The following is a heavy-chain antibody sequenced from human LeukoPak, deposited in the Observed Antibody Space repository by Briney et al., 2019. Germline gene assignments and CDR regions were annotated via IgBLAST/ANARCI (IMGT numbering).Heavy chain of an antibody. CDR1: GYTLTDYY. D-gene: IGHD4-11*01. Sequence: ASVKVSCKASGYTLTDYYIHWVRQAPGQGLEGVGWINPNSGVTNYAQKFQGRVTLTRGTPISTAYMEVSRLRSDDTAVYYCARAHMTTVTLGDYWGQGSLVTVSS. V-gene: IGHV1-2*02. J-gene: IGHJ4*02. CDR2: INPNSGVT. CDR3: ARAHMTTVTLGDY.